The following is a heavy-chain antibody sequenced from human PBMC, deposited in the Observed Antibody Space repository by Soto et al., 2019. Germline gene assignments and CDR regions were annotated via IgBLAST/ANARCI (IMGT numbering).Heavy chain of an antibody. CDR2: IPYNGRT. Sequence: QVQLQESGPGLVKPSQTLSLTCTVSGGSITRGDLFWTWIRQHPRKGLEWIGFIPYNGRTSYNPSLKSPVTISADPSAHQFCLQVSSVTAADTGVYYCARSGVVLIRIVAWGQGTPVTVSA. D-gene: IGHD3-16*01. V-gene: IGHV4-31*01. CDR3: ARSGVVLIRIVA. J-gene: IGHJ5*02. CDR1: GGSITRGDLF.